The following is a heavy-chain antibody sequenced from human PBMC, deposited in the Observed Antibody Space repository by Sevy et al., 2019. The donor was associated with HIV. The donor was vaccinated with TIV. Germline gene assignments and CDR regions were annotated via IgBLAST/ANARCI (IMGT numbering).Heavy chain of an antibody. V-gene: IGHV3-30-3*01. D-gene: IGHD4-17*01. Sequence: GGSLRLSCTASGFAFTNYYAMHWVRQAPGKGLEWVPLISYDGSDKFYADSGKGRFTITRDNFKNTLYLQMNVLTTEDTAVYYCARPRANYVDHYCFFAMDVWGQWTTVTVSS. CDR3: ARPRANYVDHYCFFAMDV. CDR2: ISYDGSDK. CDR1: GFAFTNYYA. J-gene: IGHJ6*02.